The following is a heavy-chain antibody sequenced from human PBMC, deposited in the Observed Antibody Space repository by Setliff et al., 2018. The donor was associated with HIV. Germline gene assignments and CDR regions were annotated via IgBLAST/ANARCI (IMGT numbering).Heavy chain of an antibody. V-gene: IGHV4-59*11. J-gene: IGHJ5*02. D-gene: IGHD1-26*01. CDR1: GDSINTHY. CDR3: ARSTVGAGASFP. Sequence: SETLSLTCTVSGDSINTHYWSWIRQPPGKGLEWIGCISHSGNTNFNPSLNSRVTISLDTSKNQFSLRLTSLTAADTAIYYCARSTVGAGASFPWGRGIXXXVSS. CDR2: ISHSGNT.